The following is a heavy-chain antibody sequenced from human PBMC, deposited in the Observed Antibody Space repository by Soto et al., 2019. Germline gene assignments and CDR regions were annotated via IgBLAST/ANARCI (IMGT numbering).Heavy chain of an antibody. CDR2: ISGSGDST. CDR3: AKRFCTSTTCLSLDFYYYIGV. J-gene: IGHJ6*03. CDR1: GFTFSSYA. V-gene: IGHV3-23*01. D-gene: IGHD2-2*01. Sequence: EVQLLDSGGGLVQPGGSLRLSCAASGFTFSSYALSWVRQAPGKGLEWVSGISGSGDSTNYADSVKGRFTISRDNSENTVDLQMNSLRAEDTAVYYCAKRFCTSTTCLSLDFYYYIGVWGEGTTVTVSS.